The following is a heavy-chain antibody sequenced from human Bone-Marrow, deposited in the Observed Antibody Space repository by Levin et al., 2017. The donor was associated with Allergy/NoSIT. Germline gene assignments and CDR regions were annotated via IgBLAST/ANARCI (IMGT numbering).Heavy chain of an antibody. CDR1: GFTVSGYS. V-gene: IGHV3-21*01. D-gene: IGHD3-10*01. Sequence: GGSLRLSCSASGFTVSGYSFNWVRQAPGKGLEWVSSISASSSYIHYTASVEGRFTISRDNAKKSLYLQMNSLRAEETAVYYCARDRGTTALYGMDVWGQGTTVIVSS. J-gene: IGHJ6*02. CDR2: ISASSSYI. CDR3: ARDRGTTALYGMDV.